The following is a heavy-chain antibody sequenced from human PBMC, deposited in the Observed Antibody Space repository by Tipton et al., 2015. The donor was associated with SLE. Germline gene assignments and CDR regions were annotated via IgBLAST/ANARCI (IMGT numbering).Heavy chain of an antibody. J-gene: IGHJ3*02. CDR3: ARVTPDERRAFDI. Sequence: TLSLTCAVYGGSFSGYYWSWIRQPPGKGLEWIGSVHYTGSTSYNPSHESRVTISVDTSKTHFSLRLRSLTAADTAVYYCARVTPDERRAFDIWGQGTIVTVSS. V-gene: IGHV4-59*01. CDR1: GGSFSGYY. D-gene: IGHD6-25*01. CDR2: VHYTGST.